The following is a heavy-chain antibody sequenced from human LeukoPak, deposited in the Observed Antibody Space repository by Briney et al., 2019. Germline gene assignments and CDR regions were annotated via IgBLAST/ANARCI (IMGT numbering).Heavy chain of an antibody. J-gene: IGHJ4*02. V-gene: IGHV3-23*01. CDR1: GFTFSSYA. CDR2: ITTGGGSA. D-gene: IGHD6-19*01. Sequence: GGSLRLSCAASGFTFSSYAMSWVRQAPGKGLEWVSVITTGGGSAYYADSVKGRFTISRDNSKNTLLLQMNSLRAEDTAVYYCAKPRSAWYVFDQWGQGTLVTVSS. CDR3: AKPRSAWYVFDQ.